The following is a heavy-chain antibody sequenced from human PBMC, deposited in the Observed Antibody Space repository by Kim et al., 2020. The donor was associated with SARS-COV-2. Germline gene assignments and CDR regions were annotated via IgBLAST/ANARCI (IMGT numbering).Heavy chain of an antibody. CDR3: ARSAKSLPAAPFDY. J-gene: IGHJ4*02. D-gene: IGHD2-2*01. Sequence: SETLSLTCTVSGGSISSGGYYWSWIRQHPGKGLEWIGYIYYSGSTYYNPSLKSRVTISVDTSKNQFSLKLSSVTAADTAVYYCARSAKSLPAAPFDYWGQGTLVTVSS. CDR1: GGSISSGGYY. CDR2: IYYSGST. V-gene: IGHV4-31*03.